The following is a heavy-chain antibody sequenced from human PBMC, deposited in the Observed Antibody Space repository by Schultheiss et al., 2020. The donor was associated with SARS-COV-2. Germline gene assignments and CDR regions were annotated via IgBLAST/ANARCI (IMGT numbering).Heavy chain of an antibody. V-gene: IGHV1-2*04. D-gene: IGHD4-17*01. Sequence: ASVKVSCKASGYTFTGYYMHWVRQAPGQGLEWMGWINPNSGGTNYAQKFQGWVTMTRDTSISTAYMELSRLRSEDTAVYYCARESSHDYGDYTFWFDPWGQGTLVTVSS. CDR2: INPNSGGT. CDR1: GYTFTGYY. CDR3: ARESSHDYGDYTFWFDP. J-gene: IGHJ5*02.